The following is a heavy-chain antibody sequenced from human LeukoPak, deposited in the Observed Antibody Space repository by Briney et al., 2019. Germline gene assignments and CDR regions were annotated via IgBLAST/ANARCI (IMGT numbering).Heavy chain of an antibody. CDR3: ARAADGTIPRSFDY. V-gene: IGHV3-23*01. CDR1: GFTFSSYA. J-gene: IGHJ4*02. D-gene: IGHD2-21*01. CDR2: ISGSGGST. Sequence: GGSLRLSCAASGFTFSSYAMSWVRQAPGKGLEWVSAISGSGGSTYYADSVKGRFTISRDNSRNTLSLQMNSLRAEDTAVYYCARAADGTIPRSFDYWGQGTLVTVSS.